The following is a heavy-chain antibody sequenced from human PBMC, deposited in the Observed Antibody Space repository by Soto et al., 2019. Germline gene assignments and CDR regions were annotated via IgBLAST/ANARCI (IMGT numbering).Heavy chain of an antibody. J-gene: IGHJ4*02. V-gene: IGHV3-23*01. CDR2: ISGSGGST. CDR3: AKAQLSNYYDSSGYYGSNDY. CDR1: GFTFSSYA. Sequence: LSCAASGFTFSSYAMSWVRQAPGKGLEWVSAISGSGGSTYYADSVKGRFTISRDNSKNTLYLQMNSLRAEDTAVYYCAKAQLSNYYDSSGYYGSNDYWGQGTLVTVSS. D-gene: IGHD3-22*01.